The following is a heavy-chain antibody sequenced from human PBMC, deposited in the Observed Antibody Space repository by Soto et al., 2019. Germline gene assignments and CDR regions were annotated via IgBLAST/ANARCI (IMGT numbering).Heavy chain of an antibody. J-gene: IGHJ4*02. CDR2: ISSSSSYI. CDR3: AVGLVATID. D-gene: IGHD5-12*01. V-gene: IGHV3-21*01. Sequence: EVQLVESGGGLVKPGGSLRLSCAASGFTFSSYSMNWVRQAPGKGLEWVSSISSSSSYIYYADSVKGRFTITRDNAKNSLYLQMNSLRAEDTAVYYCAVGLVATIDWGQGTLVTVSS. CDR1: GFTFSSYS.